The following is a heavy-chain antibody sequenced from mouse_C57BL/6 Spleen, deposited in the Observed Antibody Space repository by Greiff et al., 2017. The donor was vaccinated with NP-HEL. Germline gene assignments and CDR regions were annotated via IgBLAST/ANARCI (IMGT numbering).Heavy chain of an antibody. CDR1: GYTFTSYW. V-gene: IGHV1-52*01. CDR3: ARSDGYPYYYAMDY. J-gene: IGHJ4*01. Sequence: VQLQQPGAELVRPGSSVKLSCKASGYTFTSYWMHWVKQRPIQGLEWIGNIDPSDSETHYNQKFKDKATLTVDKSSSTAYMQLSSLTSEDSAVYYCARSDGYPYYYAMDYWGQGTSVTVSS. D-gene: IGHD2-3*01. CDR2: IDPSDSET.